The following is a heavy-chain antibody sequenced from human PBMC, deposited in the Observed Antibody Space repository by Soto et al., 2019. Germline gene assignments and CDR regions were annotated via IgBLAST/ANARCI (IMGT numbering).Heavy chain of an antibody. CDR1: SDSINSTLYY. J-gene: IGHJ4*02. CDR2: IYYRGST. CDR3: ARHLHPTTGYCPSTSCYHFDY. Sequence: PSDTVALTCTVSSDSINSTLYYWGWVSQPPGKGLEWIGSIYYRGSTYYSPSLKSRVTISVDTSKNQFSLKLSSVTAADTAVYYCARHLHPTTGYCPSTSCYHFDYWGEGTLVTVSS. V-gene: IGHV4-39*01. D-gene: IGHD2-2*01.